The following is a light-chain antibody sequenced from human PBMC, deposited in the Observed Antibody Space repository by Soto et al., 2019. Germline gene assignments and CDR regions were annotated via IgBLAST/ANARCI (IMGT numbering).Light chain of an antibody. CDR3: CSYADATTLV. Sequence: QSALTQPASVSGPPGQSITISCTGTSNDVGYYNLVSWYQHDPGKAPKLMIYEGSQRPSGISNRFSGSKSGNTASLTISGLQAEDEGVYYCCSYADATTLVFGGGTKLTVL. CDR1: SNDVGYYNL. V-gene: IGLV2-23*01. J-gene: IGLJ2*01. CDR2: EGS.